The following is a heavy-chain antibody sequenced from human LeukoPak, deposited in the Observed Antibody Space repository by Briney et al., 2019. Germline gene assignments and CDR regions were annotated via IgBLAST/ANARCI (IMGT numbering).Heavy chain of an antibody. D-gene: IGHD1-26*01. V-gene: IGHV3-9*01. Sequence: PGRSLRLSCAASGFSFDDYAMHWVRQAPGKGLEWVSGISWNSGSIGYADSVKGRFTISRDNAKNTLYLQMNSLRAEDTAVYYCVKEWELLFCFDYWGQGTLVTVSS. CDR3: VKEWELLFCFDY. CDR2: ISWNSGSI. CDR1: GFSFDDYA. J-gene: IGHJ4*02.